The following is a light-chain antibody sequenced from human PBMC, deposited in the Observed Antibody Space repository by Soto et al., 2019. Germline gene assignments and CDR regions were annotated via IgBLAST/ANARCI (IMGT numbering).Light chain of an antibody. CDR1: QHISNW. Sequence: IQMTQSPSTLSASVGDRVTITCRASQHISNWLAWYQQKPGRAPKLLIYKASSLESGVPSRFSGSGSGTEFTLTISTLQPADSATYYCQQYKSSFGQVTTVEIK. V-gene: IGKV1-5*03. J-gene: IGKJ1*01. CDR3: QQYKSS. CDR2: KAS.